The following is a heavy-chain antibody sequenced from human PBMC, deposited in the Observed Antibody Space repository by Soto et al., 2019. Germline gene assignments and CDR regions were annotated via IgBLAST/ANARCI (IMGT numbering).Heavy chain of an antibody. V-gene: IGHV5-51*01. J-gene: IGHJ6*02. CDR3: ARLAQLERVAARIYYYYGMDV. Sequence: GESLKISCKGSGYSFTSYWIGWVRQMPGKGLEWMGIIYPGDSDTRYSPSFQGQVTISADKSISTAYLQWSSLKASDTAMYYCARLAQLERVAARIYYYYGMDVWGQGTTVTVSS. D-gene: IGHD2-15*01. CDR1: GYSFTSYW. CDR2: IYPGDSDT.